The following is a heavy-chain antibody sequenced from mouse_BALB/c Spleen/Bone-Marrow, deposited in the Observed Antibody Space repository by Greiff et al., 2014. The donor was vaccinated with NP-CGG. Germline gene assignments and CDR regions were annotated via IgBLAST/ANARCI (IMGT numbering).Heavy chain of an antibody. Sequence: QVQLQQSGPELVKPGASVRISCKASGYTFTSYYIPWVKQRPGQGLEWIGWIYPGNVNTKYNEKFKGKATLTADKSSSTAYMQLSSLTSEDSAVYFCARDTMDYWGQGTSVTVSS. CDR3: ARDTMDY. CDR2: IYPGNVNT. V-gene: IGHV1S56*01. J-gene: IGHJ4*01. CDR1: GYTFTSYY.